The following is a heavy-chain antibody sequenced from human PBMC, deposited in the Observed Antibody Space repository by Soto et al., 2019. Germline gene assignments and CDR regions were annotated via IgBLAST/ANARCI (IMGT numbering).Heavy chain of an antibody. Sequence: ASVNVSCKASGYTFTSYGISWVRQAPGQGLEWMGWISAYNGNTNYAQKLQGRVTMTTDTSTSTAYMELRSLRSDDTAVYYCARDQEVIAAAGPERYFQHWGQGTLVTVSS. CDR1: GYTFTSYG. V-gene: IGHV1-18*01. CDR3: ARDQEVIAAAGPERYFQH. D-gene: IGHD6-13*01. CDR2: ISAYNGNT. J-gene: IGHJ1*01.